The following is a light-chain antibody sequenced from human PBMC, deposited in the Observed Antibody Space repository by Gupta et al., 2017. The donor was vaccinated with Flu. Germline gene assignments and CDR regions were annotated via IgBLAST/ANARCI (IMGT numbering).Light chain of an antibody. J-gene: IGLJ3*02. V-gene: IGLV8-61*01. CDR1: SASVSTTYY. CDR3: ALSLDYSIGV. CDR2: NTN. Sequence: QTLVTQEPSFSVSPGGTVTLTCGLSSASVSTTYYPAWYQQTPGQAPRTLIDNTNIRSSGVPDRVSGAILANNAATTTTGAQADDEADDYCALSLDYSIGVFGGGTRLTVL.